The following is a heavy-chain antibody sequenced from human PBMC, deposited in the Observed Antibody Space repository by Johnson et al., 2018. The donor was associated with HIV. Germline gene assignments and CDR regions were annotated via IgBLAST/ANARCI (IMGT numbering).Heavy chain of an antibody. D-gene: IGHD2-8*01. V-gene: IGHV3-7*05. CDR3: VRATLAWGLIPPIGGFDI. CDR2: INQDGSEK. Sequence: VQLVESGGGLVQPGGSLRLSCAASGFTFTNYWMSWVRQVPGKGLEWMANINQDGSEKYYVGSLEGRFTISRDNAKNSLYLQMNSLRTGDTALYYWVRATLAWGLIPPIGGFDIWGQGTLVTVSS. CDR1: GFTFTNYW. J-gene: IGHJ3*02.